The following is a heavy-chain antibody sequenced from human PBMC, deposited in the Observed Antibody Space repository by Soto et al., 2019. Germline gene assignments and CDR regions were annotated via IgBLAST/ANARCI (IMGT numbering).Heavy chain of an antibody. D-gene: IGHD6-13*01. Sequence: GGSLRLSCAASGFTFSSYGMHWVRQAPGKGLEWVAVISYDGSNKYYADSVKGRFTISRDNSKNTLYLQMNSLRAEDTAVYYCAKDKTYGSSWYGYYYYYMDVWGKGTTVTVS. CDR3: AKDKTYGSSWYGYYYYYMDV. J-gene: IGHJ6*03. CDR2: ISYDGSNK. CDR1: GFTFSSYG. V-gene: IGHV3-30*18.